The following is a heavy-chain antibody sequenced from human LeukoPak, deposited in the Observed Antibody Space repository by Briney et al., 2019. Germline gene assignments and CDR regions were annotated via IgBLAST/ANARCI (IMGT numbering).Heavy chain of an antibody. J-gene: IGHJ5*02. CDR1: GYTFSSYG. V-gene: IGHV1-18*01. Sequence: ASVTVSCKASGYTFSSYGISWVRQAPGQGLEWMGWISAYNGKTKYAQKLQGRVTMTTETSTSTAYMELRSLRSDDTAVHYCARARQQLVWANWFDPWGQGTLVTVSS. CDR2: ISAYNGKT. CDR3: ARARQQLVWANWFDP. D-gene: IGHD6-13*01.